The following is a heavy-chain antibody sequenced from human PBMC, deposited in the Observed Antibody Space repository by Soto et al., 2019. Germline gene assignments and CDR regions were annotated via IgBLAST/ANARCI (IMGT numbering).Heavy chain of an antibody. J-gene: IGHJ3*02. V-gene: IGHV3-48*02. CDR1: GFTFSSYS. Sequence: EVQLVESGGGLVQPGGSLRLSCAASGFTFSSYSMNWVRQAPGKGLEWVSYISSSSSTIYYADSVKGRFTISRDNAKNSLYLQMNGLRDEDTAVYYCAREPPWGSGYYDAFDIWGQGTMVTVSS. CDR2: ISSSSSTI. D-gene: IGHD3-22*01. CDR3: AREPPWGSGYYDAFDI.